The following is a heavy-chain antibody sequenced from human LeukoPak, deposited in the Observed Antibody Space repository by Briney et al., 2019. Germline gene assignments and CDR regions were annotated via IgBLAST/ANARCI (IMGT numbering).Heavy chain of an antibody. CDR3: AKGGDYEFRVAYFDY. Sequence: GGSLRLSCAASGFTFSSYWMSWVRQAPGKGLEWVANIKQDGSEKYYVDSVKGRFTISRDNAKNSLYLQMSSLRAEDTAVYYCAKGGDYEFRVAYFDYWGQGTLVTVSS. V-gene: IGHV3-7*01. J-gene: IGHJ4*02. CDR1: GFTFSSYW. CDR2: IKQDGSEK. D-gene: IGHD4-17*01.